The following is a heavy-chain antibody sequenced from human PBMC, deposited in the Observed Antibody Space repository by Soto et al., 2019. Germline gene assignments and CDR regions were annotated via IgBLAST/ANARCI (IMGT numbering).Heavy chain of an antibody. D-gene: IGHD3-10*01. Sequence: QVQLVQSWAEVKKPGSSVKVSCKASGGTFSPYTINWVRQAPGQGLEWMGRIIPFHGVTNYAQKFQARGTIAADKSTSTAYMELSGLRFEDTAMYYCTRDWEITVSTWSFGGFWGRGTLVTVSS. CDR3: TRDWEITVSTWSFGGF. J-gene: IGHJ4*02. CDR2: IIPFHGVT. V-gene: IGHV1-69*08. CDR1: GGTFSPYT.